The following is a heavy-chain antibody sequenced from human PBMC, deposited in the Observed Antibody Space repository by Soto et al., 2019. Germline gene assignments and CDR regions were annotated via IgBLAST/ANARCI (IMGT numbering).Heavy chain of an antibody. J-gene: IGHJ3*02. V-gene: IGHV1-2*04. CDR1: GYTFTGYY. Sequence: ASVKVSCKASGYTFTGYYMHWVRQAPGQGLEWMGWINPNSGGTNYAQKFQGWVTMTRDTSISTAHMELSSLRSEDTAVYYCARDGIYYDSSGYYDDIAFDIWGQGTMVTVSS. D-gene: IGHD3-22*01. CDR2: INPNSGGT. CDR3: ARDGIYYDSSGYYDDIAFDI.